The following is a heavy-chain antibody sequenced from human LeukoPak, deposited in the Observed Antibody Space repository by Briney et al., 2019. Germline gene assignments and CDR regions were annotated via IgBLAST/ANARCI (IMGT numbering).Heavy chain of an antibody. J-gene: IGHJ4*02. CDR2: MSYDGTNK. CDR3: ARDSVTGSSHYFDY. D-gene: IGHD1-26*01. CDR1: GFTFSLYA. Sequence: GGSLRLSCAASGFTFSLYAMHWVRQAPGKGLEWVALMSYDGTNKYYADSVKGRFTISRDNSKNTLYLQMSSLRAEDTAVYYCARDSVTGSSHYFDYWGQGTLVTVSS. V-gene: IGHV3-30*14.